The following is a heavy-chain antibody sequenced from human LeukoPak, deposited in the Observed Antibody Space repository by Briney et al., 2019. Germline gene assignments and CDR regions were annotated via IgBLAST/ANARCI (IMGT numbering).Heavy chain of an antibody. CDR1: GFTFSTYA. J-gene: IGHJ4*02. Sequence: GGSLRLSCAASGFTFSTYAMSWVRQAPGKGLEWVSGISGGGGSTYYADSVKGRFTISRDNSKNTLYLQMNSLRAEDTAVYYCARDRAAADLDYWGQGTLVTVSS. CDR2: ISGGGGST. V-gene: IGHV3-23*01. D-gene: IGHD6-13*01. CDR3: ARDRAAADLDY.